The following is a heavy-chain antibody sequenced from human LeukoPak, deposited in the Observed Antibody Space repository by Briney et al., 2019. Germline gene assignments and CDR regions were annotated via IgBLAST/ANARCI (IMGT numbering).Heavy chain of an antibody. CDR3: AKDHDALVPAAQFDY. V-gene: IGHV3-30*18. D-gene: IGHD2-2*01. CDR2: ISYDGGNE. J-gene: IGHJ4*02. Sequence: GSLRLSCAASGFTFSSYGMHWVRQAPGKGLEWVAVISYDGGNEYYADSVKGRFTISRDNSKNTLYLQMTSLRAGDTAVYYCAKDHDALVPAAQFDYWGQGTLVTVSS. CDR1: GFTFSSYG.